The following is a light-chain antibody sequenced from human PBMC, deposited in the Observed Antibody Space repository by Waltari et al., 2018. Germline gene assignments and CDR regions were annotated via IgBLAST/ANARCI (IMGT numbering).Light chain of an antibody. J-gene: IGKJ1*01. CDR2: GAS. CDR1: QSVSRA. CDR3: QLYVRLPAT. Sequence: EIVLTQSPGSLSSSPGERVTLSCRASQSVSRALAWYQQKPGQAPRLLIFGASNRATGIPDRFSGSWSETDFSLTSSRLEPDDFAVYYCQLYVRLPATFGRGTKVEIK. V-gene: IGKV3-20*01.